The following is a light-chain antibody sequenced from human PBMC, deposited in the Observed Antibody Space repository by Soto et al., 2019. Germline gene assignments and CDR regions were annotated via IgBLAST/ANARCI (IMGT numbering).Light chain of an antibody. V-gene: IGKV1-27*01. J-gene: IGKJ1*01. Sequence: DTQMTQSPSSLSASVGDRVTITCRASQGISNYLAWYQQKAGKPPNLLIYAASTLHSGVPSRFSGSGYGTEFTLTISSLQPEDVATYYGQKYNSAPWTFGQGTKVAI. CDR1: QGISNY. CDR2: AAS. CDR3: QKYNSAPWT.